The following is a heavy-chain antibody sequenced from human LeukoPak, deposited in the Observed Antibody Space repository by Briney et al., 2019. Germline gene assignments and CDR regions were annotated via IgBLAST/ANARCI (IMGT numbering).Heavy chain of an antibody. V-gene: IGHV1-2*02. D-gene: IGHD5-24*01. CDR1: GYTFIGYY. CDR3: ARVGHRDEDYFDY. CDR2: INPNSGGT. J-gene: IGHJ4*02. Sequence: ASVKVSCKASGYTFIGYYMHWVRQAPGQGLEWMGWINPNSGGTNYAQKFQGRVTMTRDTSISTAYMELSRLRSDDTAVYYCARVGHRDEDYFDYWGQGTLVTVSS.